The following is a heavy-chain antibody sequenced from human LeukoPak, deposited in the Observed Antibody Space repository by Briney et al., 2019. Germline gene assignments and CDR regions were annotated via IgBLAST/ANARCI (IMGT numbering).Heavy chain of an antibody. V-gene: IGHV4-39*01. CDR2: IYYSGTT. CDR1: GGSISSNNYY. J-gene: IGHJ6*03. D-gene: IGHD3-10*01. Sequence: PSETLSLTCTVSGGSISSNNYYWGWIRQPPRKGLEWIGSIYYSGTTYYNPSLKSRVTISVDTSKNQFSLKLSSVTAADTAVYFCARLSPWEFTYYYYYMDVWGKGTTVTVSS. CDR3: ARLSPWEFTYYYYYMDV.